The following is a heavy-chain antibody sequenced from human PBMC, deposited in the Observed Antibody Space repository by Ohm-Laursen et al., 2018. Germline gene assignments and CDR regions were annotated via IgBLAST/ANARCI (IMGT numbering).Heavy chain of an antibody. CDR1: GFTFSTYW. J-gene: IGHJ4*02. D-gene: IGHD6-6*01. CDR2: INQDGSEK. Sequence: SLRLSCTASGFTFSTYWMNWFRQAPGKGLGSVASINQDGSEKYFVDSVRGRFTISRDNAKNSLYLQMNSLRAEDTAVYYCVRDRRGGSIELRAGGQGALVTVSS. V-gene: IGHV3-7*01. CDR3: VRDRRGGSIELRA.